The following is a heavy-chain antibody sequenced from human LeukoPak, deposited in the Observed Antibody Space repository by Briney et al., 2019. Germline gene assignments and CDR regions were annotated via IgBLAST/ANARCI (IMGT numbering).Heavy chain of an antibody. D-gene: IGHD5-12*01. Sequence: SETLSLTCAVSHYSISSPYFWGWIRQPPGKGLERIGSIYHTGRTNYNPSINSRVTMSLDTSKNQFSLNLNSVTAADTAVYHCARVYSGSTWYYFDYWGQGILVTVSS. CDR2: IYHTGRT. CDR3: ARVYSGSTWYYFDY. V-gene: IGHV4-38-2*01. CDR1: HYSISSPYF. J-gene: IGHJ4*02.